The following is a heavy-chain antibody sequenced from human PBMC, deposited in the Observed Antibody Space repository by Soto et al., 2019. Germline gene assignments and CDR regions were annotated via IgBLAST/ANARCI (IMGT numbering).Heavy chain of an antibody. J-gene: IGHJ5*02. CDR3: AKGAAHQRPHYSCCIDL. V-gene: IGHV3-30*18. CDR1: GFSFRTNA. D-gene: IGHD2-15*01. CDR2: IPYDGSDK. Sequence: PGGSLRLSCAASGFSFRTNAMHWVRQAPGKGLEWVAVIPYDGSDKYYADSVKGRFTISRDNSENTLYLQMNNLRAEDTAVYYCAKGAAHQRPHYSCCIDLWGQGTMVTVSS.